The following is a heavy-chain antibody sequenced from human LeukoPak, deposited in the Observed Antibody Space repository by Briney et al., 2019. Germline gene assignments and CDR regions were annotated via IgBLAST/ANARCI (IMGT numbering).Heavy chain of an antibody. CDR2: INHSGST. Sequence: SETLSLTCTVSGGSIGSSSYYWSWIRQPPGKGLEWIGEINHSGSTNYNPSLKSRVTILVDTSKNQFSLKLSSVTAADTAVYYCARGRFTIFIWGQGTMVTVSS. CDR3: ARGRFTIFI. J-gene: IGHJ3*02. D-gene: IGHD3-9*01. CDR1: GGSIGSSSYY. V-gene: IGHV4-39*07.